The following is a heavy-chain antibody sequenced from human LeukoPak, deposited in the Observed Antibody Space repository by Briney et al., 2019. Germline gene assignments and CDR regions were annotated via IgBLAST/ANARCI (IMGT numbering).Heavy chain of an antibody. Sequence: GGSLRLSCAASGFTFSSLAMSWVRQAPGKGREWISGNSGTGGSTYNADTVKGRFTNSRDNAKNTQKQQTNSLRAEDTAIHYSARVWKGIYCDYWGRGTVVAVSS. CDR2: NSGTGGST. CDR3: ARVWKGIYCDY. J-gene: IGHJ4*02. V-gene: IGHV3-23*01. CDR1: GFTFSSLA. D-gene: IGHD1-1*01.